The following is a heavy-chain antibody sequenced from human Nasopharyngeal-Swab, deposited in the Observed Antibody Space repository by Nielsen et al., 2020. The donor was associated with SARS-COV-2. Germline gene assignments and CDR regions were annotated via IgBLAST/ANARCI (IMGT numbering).Heavy chain of an antibody. J-gene: IGHJ4*02. V-gene: IGHV4-34*01. CDR3: ARPRRWFYYFDY. D-gene: IGHD2-15*01. Sequence: SEPLSLTCAVYGGSFSGYYWSWIRQLPGKGLEWIGEINHSGSTNYNPSLKSRVTISVDTSKNQFSLKLSSVTAADTAVYYCARPRRWFYYFDYWGQGTLVTVSS. CDR2: INHSGST. CDR1: GGSFSGYY.